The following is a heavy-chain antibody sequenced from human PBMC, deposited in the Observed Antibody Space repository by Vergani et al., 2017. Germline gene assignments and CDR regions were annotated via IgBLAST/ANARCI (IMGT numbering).Heavy chain of an antibody. D-gene: IGHD3-10*01. Sequence: QVQLVQSGAEVKKPGSSVKVSCKASGGTFSSYAISWVRQAPGQGLEWMGGIIPIFGTANYAQKFQGRVTITADESTSTAYMELSSLRSEDTAVYYCARESIVRGVITFYYDYMDVWGKGTTVTVSS. CDR3: ARESIVRGVITFYYDYMDV. CDR2: IIPIFGTA. V-gene: IGHV1-69*01. J-gene: IGHJ6*03. CDR1: GGTFSSYA.